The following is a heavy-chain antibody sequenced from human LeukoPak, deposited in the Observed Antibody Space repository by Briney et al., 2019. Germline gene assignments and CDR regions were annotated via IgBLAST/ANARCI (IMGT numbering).Heavy chain of an antibody. V-gene: IGHV3-21*06. CDR2: ISGSNIYI. CDR3: ARVRAGGFWSENDY. J-gene: IGHJ4*02. D-gene: IGHD3-3*01. CDR1: GFAFNSYG. Sequence: GGSLRLSCAVSGFAFNSYGMNWVRQAPGKGLEWVSSISGSNIYIYYADSVKGRFTISTDNARNSLYLQMNSLRAEDTAVYYCARVRAGGFWSENDYWGQGTLVTVSS.